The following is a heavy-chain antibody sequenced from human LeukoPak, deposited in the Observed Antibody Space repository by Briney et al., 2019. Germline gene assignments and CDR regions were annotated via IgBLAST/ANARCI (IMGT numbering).Heavy chain of an antibody. J-gene: IGHJ5*02. V-gene: IGHV4-4*07. CDR3: AREAPYSSSYGFDP. D-gene: IGHD6-13*01. CDR2: IYTSGST. Sequence: SETLSLTCTVSGGSISSYYWSWIRQPAGKGLEWIGRIYTSGSTNYNPSLKSRVTMSVDTSKNQFSLKLSSVTAADTAVYYCAREAPYSSSYGFDPWGQGTLVTVSS. CDR1: GGSISSYY.